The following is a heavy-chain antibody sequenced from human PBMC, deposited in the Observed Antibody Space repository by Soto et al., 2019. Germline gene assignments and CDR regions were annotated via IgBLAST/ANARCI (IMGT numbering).Heavy chain of an antibody. CDR3: ARRGLSNNDY. Sequence: PVGSLRLSCAASGFTFSNYGMHWVRQAPGKGLEWVALIWSDGGNKNYADSVKGRFTISRDTSKSTLYLQINSLRAEDTAVYYCARRGLSNNDYWGQGTLVTVSS. V-gene: IGHV3-33*01. CDR2: IWSDGGNK. J-gene: IGHJ4*02. D-gene: IGHD1-1*01. CDR1: GFTFSNYG.